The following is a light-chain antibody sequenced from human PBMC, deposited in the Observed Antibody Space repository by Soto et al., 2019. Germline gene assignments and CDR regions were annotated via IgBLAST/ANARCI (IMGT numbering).Light chain of an antibody. Sequence: IVLTQSPGTLSSPPGPRPTLCCRASQSVSSSLAWYQQKPGQAPRPLIYGAPSRATGITDRFSGSGSGTDFTLTTSRLEPEDFAVYYCQQNGSSTGTFGQGTKVDI. J-gene: IGKJ1*01. CDR2: GAP. V-gene: IGKV3-20*01. CDR3: QQNGSSTGT. CDR1: QSVSSS.